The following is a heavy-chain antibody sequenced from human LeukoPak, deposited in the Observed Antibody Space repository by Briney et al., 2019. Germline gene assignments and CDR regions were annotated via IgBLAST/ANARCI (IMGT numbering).Heavy chain of an antibody. CDR2: INGEATST. CDR1: GFTFIGYA. J-gene: IGHJ1*01. D-gene: IGHD3-22*01. Sequence: QSGGSLRLSCAASGFTFIGYAMSWVRQVPGKGLEWVSAINGEATSTFYAESVKGRFTISRDNSKNTLYLQMSDLRAEDTAVYYCVKRDYYDTTTFSPLFQHWGQGTLVTVSS. CDR3: VKRDYYDTTTFSPLFQH. V-gene: IGHV3-23*01.